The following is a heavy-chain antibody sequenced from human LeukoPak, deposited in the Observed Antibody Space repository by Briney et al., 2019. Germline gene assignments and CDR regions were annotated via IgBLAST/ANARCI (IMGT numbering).Heavy chain of an antibody. V-gene: IGHV3-21*01. Sequence: GGPLRLSCAASGFTFSSYSMNWVRQAPGKGLEWVSSISSSSSYIYYADSVKGRFTISRDNAKNSLYLQMNSLRAEDTAVYYCARGPAAGLFDYWGQGTLVTVSS. J-gene: IGHJ4*02. CDR2: ISSSSSYI. CDR1: GFTFSSYS. CDR3: ARGPAAGLFDY. D-gene: IGHD6-13*01.